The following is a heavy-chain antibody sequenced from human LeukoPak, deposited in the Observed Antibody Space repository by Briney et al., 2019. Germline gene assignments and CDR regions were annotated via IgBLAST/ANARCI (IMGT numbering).Heavy chain of an antibody. V-gene: IGHV4-59*02. CDR3: VSRKLGNDY. Sequence: SETLFLTCTISGGSVSDYYWSWIRQSPGKGLEWIGYIYHTGSTSYSPSLKSRVTISADTSQNQFSLKLSSVTAADTAVYYCVSRKLGNDYWGQGTLVTVSS. CDR2: IYHTGST. CDR1: GGSVSDYY. J-gene: IGHJ4*02. D-gene: IGHD7-27*01.